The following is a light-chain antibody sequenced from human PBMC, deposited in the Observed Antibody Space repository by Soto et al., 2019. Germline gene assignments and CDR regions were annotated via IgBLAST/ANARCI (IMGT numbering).Light chain of an antibody. V-gene: IGLV2-14*01. J-gene: IGLJ2*01. CDR1: SSDVGGYNY. Sequence: QSALTQPASVSGSPGQSITISCTGTSSDVGGYNYVSWYQQHPGKAPKLMIYEVRNRPSGVSNRFSGSKSGTTASLTISGLQAEDGADYYCSSYTDTGTHVVFGGGTQLTVL. CDR2: EVR. CDR3: SSYTDTGTHVV.